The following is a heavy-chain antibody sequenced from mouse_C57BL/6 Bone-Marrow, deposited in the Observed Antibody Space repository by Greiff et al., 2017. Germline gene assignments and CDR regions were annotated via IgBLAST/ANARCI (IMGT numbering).Heavy chain of an antibody. D-gene: IGHD2-1*01. Sequence: EVQLVESGGGLVQPGGSLKLSCAASGFTFSDYGMAWVRQAPRKGPEWVAFISNLAYSIYYADTVTGRFTISRENAKNTLYLEMSSLRSEDTAMYYCARHPDLLGDAMDYWGQGTSVTVSS. V-gene: IGHV5-15*01. CDR2: ISNLAYSI. J-gene: IGHJ4*01. CDR1: GFTFSDYG. CDR3: ARHPDLLGDAMDY.